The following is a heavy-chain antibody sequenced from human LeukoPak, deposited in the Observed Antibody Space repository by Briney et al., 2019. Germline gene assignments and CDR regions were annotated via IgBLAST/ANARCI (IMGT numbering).Heavy chain of an antibody. CDR3: ARHPTIAAAGTFWFDP. CDR1: GGSISSYY. J-gene: IGHJ5*02. CDR2: IYYSGST. D-gene: IGHD6-13*01. Sequence: SETLSLTCTVSGGSISSYYWSWIRQPPGKGLEWIGYIYYSGSTNYNPSLKSRVTISVDTCKNQFSLKLSSVTAADTAVYYCARHPTIAAAGTFWFDPWGQGTLVTVSS. V-gene: IGHV4-59*08.